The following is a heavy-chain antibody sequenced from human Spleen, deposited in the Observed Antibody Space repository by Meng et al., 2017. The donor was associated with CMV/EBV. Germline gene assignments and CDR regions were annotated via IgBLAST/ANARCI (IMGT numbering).Heavy chain of an antibody. Sequence: SLAGSGFTFSSYGMHWVRQAPGKGLEWVAFIRYDGSNKYYADSVKGRFTISRDNSKNTLYLQMNSLRAEDTAVYYCAKPPAGQVYFDYWGQGTLVTVSS. CDR1: GFTFSSYG. V-gene: IGHV3-30*02. J-gene: IGHJ4*02. CDR2: IRYDGSNK. D-gene: IGHD6-13*01. CDR3: AKPPAGQVYFDY.